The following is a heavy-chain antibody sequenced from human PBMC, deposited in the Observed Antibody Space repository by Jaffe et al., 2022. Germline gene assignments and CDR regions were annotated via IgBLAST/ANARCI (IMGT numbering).Heavy chain of an antibody. CDR3: ARQNLITPYCSSTSCYVGSWFDP. Sequence: EVQLVESGGGLVQPGGSLRLSCAASGFTFSSYWMSWVRQAPGKGLEWVANIKQDGSEKYYVDSVKGRFTISRDNAKNSLYLQMNSLRAEDTAVYYCARQNLITPYCSSTSCYVGSWFDPWGQGTLVTVSS. J-gene: IGHJ5*02. D-gene: IGHD2-2*01. CDR1: GFTFSSYW. CDR2: IKQDGSEK. V-gene: IGHV3-7*01.